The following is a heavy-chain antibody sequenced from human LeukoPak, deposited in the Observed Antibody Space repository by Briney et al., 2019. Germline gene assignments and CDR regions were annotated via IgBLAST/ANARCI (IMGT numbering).Heavy chain of an antibody. V-gene: IGHV4-4*02. CDR2: IYHSGST. Sequence: PSGTLSLTCAVSGDSINTDNWWNWVRQPPGKGLEWIGQIYHSGSTNYNPSLKSRVTISVDTSKNQFSLKLSSVTAADTAVYYCARHGWYAGTFDYWGQGTLVTVSS. J-gene: IGHJ4*02. D-gene: IGHD6-19*01. CDR3: ARHGWYAGTFDY. CDR1: GDSINTDNW.